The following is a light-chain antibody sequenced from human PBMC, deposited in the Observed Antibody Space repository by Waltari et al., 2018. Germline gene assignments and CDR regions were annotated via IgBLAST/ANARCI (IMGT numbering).Light chain of an antibody. J-gene: IGLJ3*02. CDR1: SGLSSNV. V-gene: IGLV4-69*01. CDR2: VTSDGSH. Sequence: QLVLTQSPSASASLGASVKLTCTLSSGLSSNVIAWLQQQPEEGPRYLMKVTSDGSHSKGDEIPDRFSGSSSGAERYLTISSLQSEDEADYYCQTGGHGTWVFGGGTKLTVL. CDR3: QTGGHGTWV.